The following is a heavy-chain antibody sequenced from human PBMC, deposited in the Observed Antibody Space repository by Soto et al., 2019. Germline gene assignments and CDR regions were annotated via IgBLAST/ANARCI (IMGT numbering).Heavy chain of an antibody. J-gene: IGHJ4*02. Sequence: EVQLLESGGGLLQPGGSLRLSCAASGFTFSSYTMTWVRQAPGKGLEWVSSIPGSGSDTYYADSVKGRFTISRDNSKYTLYVQMNSLRAEDTAVYYCARGVLQAVSYFEYWGQGTLVTVSS. V-gene: IGHV3-23*01. CDR1: GFTFSSYT. CDR2: IPGSGSDT. D-gene: IGHD2-2*01. CDR3: ARGVLQAVSYFEY.